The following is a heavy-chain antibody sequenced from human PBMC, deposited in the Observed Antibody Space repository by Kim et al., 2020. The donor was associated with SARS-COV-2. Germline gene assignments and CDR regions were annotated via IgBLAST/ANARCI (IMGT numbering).Heavy chain of an antibody. CDR3: AREYSSGYYPFDY. CDR2: IIPILGIA. CDR1: GGTFSSYA. V-gene: IGHV1-69*04. J-gene: IGHJ4*02. Sequence: SVKVSCKASGGTFSSYAISWVRQAPGQGLEWMGRIIPILGIANYAQKFQGRVTITADKSTSTAYMELSSLRSEDTAAYYCAREYSSGYYPFDYWGQGTL. D-gene: IGHD3-22*01.